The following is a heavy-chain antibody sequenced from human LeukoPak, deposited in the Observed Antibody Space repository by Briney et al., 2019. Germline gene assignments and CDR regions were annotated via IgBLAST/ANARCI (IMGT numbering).Heavy chain of an antibody. V-gene: IGHV3-48*04. CDR1: GFTFSSYT. CDR3: ARDSAVVAATPNYFDY. D-gene: IGHD2-15*01. J-gene: IGHJ4*02. CDR2: IISSSSTI. Sequence: GGSLRLSCAASGFTFSSYTMNGVRQAPGKGLEWVSYIISSSSTIYYADSVKGRFTISRDNAKNSLYLQMNSLRAEDTAVYYCARDSAVVAATPNYFDYWGQGTLVTVSS.